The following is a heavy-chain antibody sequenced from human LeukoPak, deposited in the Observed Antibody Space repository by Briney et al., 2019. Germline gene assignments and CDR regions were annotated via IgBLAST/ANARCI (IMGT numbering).Heavy chain of an antibody. D-gene: IGHD2-21*01. J-gene: IGHJ5*02. CDR1: GYTFTSYW. Sequence: GESLKISCKGSGYTFTSYWIGWVRQMAGKGLELMAIISPGDSHYRYSPSFQGQVTISDDKSISIAYLQWSSLKASDTAMYYCARTPRVGDRLPSNWFDPWGQGTLVTVSS. V-gene: IGHV5-51*01. CDR3: ARTPRVGDRLPSNWFDP. CDR2: ISPGDSHY.